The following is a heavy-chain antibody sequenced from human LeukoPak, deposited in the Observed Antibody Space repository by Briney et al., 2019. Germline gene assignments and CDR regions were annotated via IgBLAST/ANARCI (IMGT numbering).Heavy chain of an antibody. J-gene: IGHJ5*02. CDR3: ARGDWRPVDTMIVVPGGFDP. CDR1: GFTFSSYA. D-gene: IGHD3-22*01. V-gene: IGHV3-30-3*01. CDR2: ISYDGSNK. Sequence: GRSLRLSCVASGFTFSSYAMHWVRQAPGKGLEGVAVISYDGSNKYYADSVKGRFTISRDNSKNTLYLQMNSLRAEDTAVYYCARGDWRPVDTMIVVPGGFDPWGQGTLVTVSS.